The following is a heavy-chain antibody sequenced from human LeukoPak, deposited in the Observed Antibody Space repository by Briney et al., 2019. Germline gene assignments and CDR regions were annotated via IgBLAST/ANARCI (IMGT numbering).Heavy chain of an antibody. CDR2: ISSSSIAI. Sequence: GGSLRLSCAASGFTFSSFSMKWVRQAPGKGLEWGSYISSSSIAIYYADSVKGRFNISRENAKKSLYLQMNSLRVEDTAVYYCAREWRGSGDYWGREPWSPSPQ. J-gene: IGHJ4*02. D-gene: IGHD3-10*01. V-gene: IGHV3-48*04. CDR3: AREWRGSGDY. CDR1: GFTFSSFS.